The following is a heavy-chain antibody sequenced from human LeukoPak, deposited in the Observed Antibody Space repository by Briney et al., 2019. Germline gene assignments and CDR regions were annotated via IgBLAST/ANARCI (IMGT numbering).Heavy chain of an antibody. CDR3: ARGRRVGYSNWDY. D-gene: IGHD5-24*01. Sequence: GGSLRLSCAASGFSVSSLYMSWVRQAPGKGLEWVSSICNERRTNYSDSVRVRFTISRDNSKNTLYLQMNSLGVDDTAVYYCARGRRVGYSNWDYWGQGTLVTVSS. CDR1: GFSVSSLY. V-gene: IGHV3-53*01. CDR2: ICNERRT. J-gene: IGHJ4*02.